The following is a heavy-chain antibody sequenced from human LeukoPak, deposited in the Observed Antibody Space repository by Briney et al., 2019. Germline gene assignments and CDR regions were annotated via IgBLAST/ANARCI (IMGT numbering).Heavy chain of an antibody. Sequence: PGGSLRLSCATSGFTVCSNYMSWVRQAPGKGLEWVSVIYDSGTTYYADSVKGRFLIFRDTSKNTVDLQMNSLRVEDTAVYYCAPRSAYGSFDCWGQGALVTVSS. CDR3: APRSAYGSFDC. J-gene: IGHJ4*02. CDR2: IYDSGTT. D-gene: IGHD5-12*01. V-gene: IGHV3-53*01. CDR1: GFTVCSNY.